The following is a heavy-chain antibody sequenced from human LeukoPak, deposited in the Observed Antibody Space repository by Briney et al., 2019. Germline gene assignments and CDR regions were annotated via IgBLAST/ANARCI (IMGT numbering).Heavy chain of an antibody. D-gene: IGHD5-18*01. CDR2: IYTSEGI. J-gene: IGHJ4*02. CDR1: GVSVKSYY. CDR3: AKNMNTDMDRSGPFDF. V-gene: IGHV4-4*07. Sequence: SETLSLTCTVSGVSVKSYYWSWIRQPAGKGLEWIGHIYTSEGITYNPSLKSRVTMSLDRSRNQFSLNLSSATAADTAVYYCAKNMNTDMDRSGPFDFWGQGTLVTVSS.